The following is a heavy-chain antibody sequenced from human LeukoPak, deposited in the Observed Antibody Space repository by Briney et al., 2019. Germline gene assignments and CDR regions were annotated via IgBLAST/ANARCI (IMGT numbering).Heavy chain of an antibody. V-gene: IGHV4-34*01. Sequence: SETLSLTCAVYGGSFSGYYWSWIRQPPGKGLEWIGEINHSGSTNYNPSLKSRGTISVDTSKNQFSLKLSSLTAADTAVYYCARGGFGYCSSTSCYMGFLQTKNWFDPWGQGTLVTVSS. J-gene: IGHJ5*02. D-gene: IGHD2-2*03. CDR3: ARGGFGYCSSTSCYMGFLQTKNWFDP. CDR1: GGSFSGYY. CDR2: INHSGST.